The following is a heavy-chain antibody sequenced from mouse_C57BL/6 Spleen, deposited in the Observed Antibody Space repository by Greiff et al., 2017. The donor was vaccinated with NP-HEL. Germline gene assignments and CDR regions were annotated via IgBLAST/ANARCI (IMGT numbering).Heavy chain of an antibody. Sequence: VKLMESGPELVKPGASVKISCKASGYAFSSSWMNWVKQRPGKGLEWIGRIYPGDGDTNYNGKFKGKATLTADKSSSTAYMQLSSLTSEDSAVYFCARVRDGSSDYWGQGTTLTVSS. CDR1: GYAFSSSW. CDR3: ARVRDGSSDY. D-gene: IGHD1-1*01. J-gene: IGHJ2*01. CDR2: IYPGDGDT. V-gene: IGHV1-82*01.